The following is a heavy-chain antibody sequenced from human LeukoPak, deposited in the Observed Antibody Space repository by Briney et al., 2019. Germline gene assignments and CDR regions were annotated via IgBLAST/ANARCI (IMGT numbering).Heavy chain of an antibody. CDR3: ARDKRDFYDSSRYYQNDAFEI. CDR1: GGSISGSNYY. CDR2: IYYLGFP. J-gene: IGHJ3*02. Sequence: PSETLSLTCTASGGSISGSNYYWGWIRQPPGKGLEWIGSIYYLGFPYSDPSLKSRLTMSVDTSKNQFSLKLTSVTAADTAVYYCARDKRDFYDSSRYYQNDAFEIWGQVTMVTVAS. V-gene: IGHV4-39*07. D-gene: IGHD3-22*01.